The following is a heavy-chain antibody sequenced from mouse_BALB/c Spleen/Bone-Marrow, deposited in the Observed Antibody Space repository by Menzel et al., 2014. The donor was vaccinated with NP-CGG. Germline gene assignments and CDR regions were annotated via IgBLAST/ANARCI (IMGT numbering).Heavy chain of an antibody. CDR2: ISSGGST. V-gene: IGHV5-6-5*01. CDR1: GFTFSSYA. Sequence: EVMLVESGGGLVRPGGSLKLSCAASGFTFSSYAMSWVRQTPEKRLEWVASISSGGSTYYPDSVKGRFTISRDNAWNILYLQMSSLRSEDTAMYYCARGGGWLLSFDYWGQGTTLTVSS. D-gene: IGHD2-3*01. CDR3: ARGGGWLLSFDY. J-gene: IGHJ2*01.